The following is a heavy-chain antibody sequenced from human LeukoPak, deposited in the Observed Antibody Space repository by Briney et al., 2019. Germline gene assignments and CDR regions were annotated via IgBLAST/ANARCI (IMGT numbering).Heavy chain of an antibody. Sequence: PSQTLSLTCAVSGGSISSGGYSWSWIRQPPGKGLEWIGYIYHSGSTYYNPSLKSRVTISVDRSKNQFSLKLSSVTAADTAVYYCARHSRRLLEYYFDYWGQGTLVTVSS. CDR3: ARHSRRLLEYYFDY. CDR1: GGSISSGGYS. J-gene: IGHJ4*02. CDR2: IYHSGST. D-gene: IGHD2-21*02. V-gene: IGHV4-30-2*01.